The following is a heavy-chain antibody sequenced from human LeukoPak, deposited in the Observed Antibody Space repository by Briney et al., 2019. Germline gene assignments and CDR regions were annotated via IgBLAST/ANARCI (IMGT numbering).Heavy chain of an antibody. D-gene: IGHD2-2*01. CDR3: ARPSRGYCSSTSCFRLDD. CDR2: INPSGGST. Sequence: ASVKVSCKASGYTFTSYYMHWVRQAPGQGLEWMGIINPSGGSTSYAQKFQGRVTMTRDTSTSTVYMELSSLRSEDTAVYYCARPSRGYCSSTSCFRLDDWGQGPLVTVSS. V-gene: IGHV1-46*01. CDR1: GYTFTSYY. J-gene: IGHJ4*02.